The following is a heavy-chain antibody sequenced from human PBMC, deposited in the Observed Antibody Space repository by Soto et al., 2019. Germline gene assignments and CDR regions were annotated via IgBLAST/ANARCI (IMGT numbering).Heavy chain of an antibody. V-gene: IGHV4-30-4*01. J-gene: IGHJ4*02. CDR2: IYYSGST. CDR1: GGSISSGDYY. Sequence: SETLSLTCTVSGGSISSGDYYWSWIRQPPGKGLEWIGYIYYSGSTYYNPSLKSRVTISVDTSKNQFSLKLSSVTAADTAVYYCARWLGYGPHFDYWGQGTLVTV. D-gene: IGHD5-12*01. CDR3: ARWLGYGPHFDY.